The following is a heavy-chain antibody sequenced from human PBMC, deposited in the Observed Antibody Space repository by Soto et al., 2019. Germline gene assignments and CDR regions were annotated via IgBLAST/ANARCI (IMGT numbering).Heavy chain of an antibody. CDR2: IYWDDDK. CDR1: GFSLSTSGVG. D-gene: IGHD3-22*01. CDR3: ARRDLAWNGPYDSSGYYDY. Sequence: SGPTLVNPTQTLTLTCTFSGFSLSTSGVGVGWIRQPPGKALEWLALIYWDDDKRYSPSLKSRLTITKDTSKNQVVLTMTNMDPVDTATYYCARRDLAWNGPYDSSGYYDYWGQGTLVTVSS. V-gene: IGHV2-5*02. J-gene: IGHJ4*02.